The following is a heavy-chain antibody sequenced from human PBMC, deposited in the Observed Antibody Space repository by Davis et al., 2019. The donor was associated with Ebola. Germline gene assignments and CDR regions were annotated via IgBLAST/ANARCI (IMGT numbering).Heavy chain of an antibody. D-gene: IGHD4-17*01. CDR2: ISWNSGVI. CDR3: AKGVGLVGDYDPFDY. CDR1: GFTFDDYA. J-gene: IGHJ4*02. V-gene: IGHV3-9*01. Sequence: PGGSLRLSCVASGFTFDDYAMHWVRQAPGKGLEWVSRISWNSGVIGYADSVRGRFTISRDNTKNSLHLQMNSLRPEDTAFYYCAKGVGLVGDYDPFDYWGQGTLVTVSS.